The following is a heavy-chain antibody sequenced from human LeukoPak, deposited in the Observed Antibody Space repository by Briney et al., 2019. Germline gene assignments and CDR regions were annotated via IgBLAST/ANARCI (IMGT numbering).Heavy chain of an antibody. CDR3: ARDPVAGDVFDY. J-gene: IGHJ4*02. CDR2: ISSSSYI. V-gene: IGHV3-21*01. CDR1: GFTFSTYS. D-gene: IGHD6-19*01. Sequence: GGSLRLSCAASGFTFSTYSMNWVRQAPGRGLEWVSSISSSSYIYYADSVKGRFTISRDNAKNSLYLQMNSLRAEDTAVYYCARDPVAGDVFDYWGQGTLVTVSS.